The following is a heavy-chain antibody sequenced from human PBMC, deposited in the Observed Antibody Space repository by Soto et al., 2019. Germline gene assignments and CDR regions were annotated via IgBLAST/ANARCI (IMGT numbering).Heavy chain of an antibody. CDR1: GYTFTNYG. Sequence: QVQLVHSGAELKKPGASVKVSCKAAGYTFTNYGISWVRRAPGQGLEWMGWISAYNANTNYAQRLQGRVTLTTDTSTSTAYMELRSLRSDDTAVYYCARATTWDLENRPFDYWGQGTLVTVSS. D-gene: IGHD1-1*01. V-gene: IGHV1-18*04. CDR2: ISAYNANT. J-gene: IGHJ4*02. CDR3: ARATTWDLENRPFDY.